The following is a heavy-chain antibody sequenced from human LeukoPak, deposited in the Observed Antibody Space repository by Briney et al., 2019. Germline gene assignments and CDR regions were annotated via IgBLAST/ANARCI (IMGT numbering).Heavy chain of an antibody. CDR3: AREGGYYDSSGYYSLDYYYGMDV. Sequence: GGSLRLSCAASGFTFSSYGMHWVRQAPGKGLEWVAVIWYDGSNKYYADSVKGRFTVSRDNSKNTLYLQMNSLRAEDTAVYYCAREGGYYDSSGYYSLDYYYGMDVWGQGTTVTVSS. J-gene: IGHJ6*02. V-gene: IGHV3-33*01. D-gene: IGHD3-22*01. CDR1: GFTFSSYG. CDR2: IWYDGSNK.